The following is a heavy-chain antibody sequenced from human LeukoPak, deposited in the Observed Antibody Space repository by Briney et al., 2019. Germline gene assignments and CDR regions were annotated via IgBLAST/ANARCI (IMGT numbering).Heavy chain of an antibody. CDR1: GFTFSSYG. Sequence: GGSLRLSCAASGFTFSSYGMSWVRQAPGNGLEWVSAISGSGGSTYYADSVKGRFTISRDNSKNTLYLQMNSLRAEDTAVYYCAKEVPLRYFDWSPGPFDYWNQGTLVTVSS. V-gene: IGHV3-23*01. D-gene: IGHD3-9*01. CDR2: ISGSGGST. J-gene: IGHJ4*02. CDR3: AKEVPLRYFDWSPGPFDY.